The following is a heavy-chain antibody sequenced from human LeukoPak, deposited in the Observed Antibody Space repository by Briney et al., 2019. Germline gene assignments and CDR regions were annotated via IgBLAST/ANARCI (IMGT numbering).Heavy chain of an antibody. Sequence: PGMSLRLSCAASGFTFSSYAMHWVRQAPGKGLEWVAVISYDGSNKYYADSVKGRFTISRDNSKNTLYLQMNSLRAEDTAVYYCARDPRDYGDYWGNWFDPWGQGTLVTVSS. CDR2: ISYDGSNK. CDR1: GFTFSSYA. J-gene: IGHJ5*02. CDR3: ARDPRDYGDYWGNWFDP. D-gene: IGHD4-17*01. V-gene: IGHV3-30*04.